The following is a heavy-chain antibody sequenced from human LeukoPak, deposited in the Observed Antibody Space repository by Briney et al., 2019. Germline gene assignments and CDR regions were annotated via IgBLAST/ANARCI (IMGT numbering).Heavy chain of an antibody. CDR2: IYPGDSDT. CDR3: ARRTASPVIWFDP. CDR1: GYGFSNYW. Sequence: GESLQISCKGSGYGFSNYWIGWVRQLPGKGLELMGIIYPGDSDTRYSPSFQGQVTISADKSISTAYLQWSSLKASDTAIYYCARRTASPVIWFDPWGQGTLVTVSS. D-gene: IGHD2-21*01. J-gene: IGHJ5*02. V-gene: IGHV5-51*01.